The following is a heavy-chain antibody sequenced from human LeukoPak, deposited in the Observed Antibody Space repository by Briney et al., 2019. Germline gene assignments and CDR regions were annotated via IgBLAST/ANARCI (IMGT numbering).Heavy chain of an antibody. D-gene: IGHD2-2*01. J-gene: IGHJ3*02. CDR1: GYTLTELS. CDR2: FDPEDGET. V-gene: IGHV1-24*01. Sequence: ASVKVSCKVSGYTLTELSMHWVRQAPGKGLGWMGGFDPEDGETIYAQKFQGRVTMTEDTSTDTAYMELSSLRSEDTAVYYCAAGYCSSTSCLWAFDIWGQGTMVTVSS. CDR3: AAGYCSSTSCLWAFDI.